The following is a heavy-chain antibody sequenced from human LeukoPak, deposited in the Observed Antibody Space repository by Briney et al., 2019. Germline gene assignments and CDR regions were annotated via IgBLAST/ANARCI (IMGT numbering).Heavy chain of an antibody. J-gene: IGHJ5*02. CDR2: IYYSGST. V-gene: IGHV4-39*07. CDR1: GGSISSSSYY. CDR3: ARLTTRDYDFWSGYYGGLNWFDP. Sequence: SETLSLTCTVSGGSISSSSYYWGWIRQPPGKGLEWIGSIYYSGSTYYNPSLKSRVTISVDTSKNQFSLKLSSVTAADTAVYYCARLTTRDYDFWSGYYGGLNWFDPWGQGTLVTVSS. D-gene: IGHD3-3*01.